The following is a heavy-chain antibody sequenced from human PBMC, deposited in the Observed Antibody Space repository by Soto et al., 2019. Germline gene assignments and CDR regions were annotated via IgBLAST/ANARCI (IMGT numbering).Heavy chain of an antibody. CDR1: GFTFSSYW. V-gene: IGHV3-74*03. CDR3: VRDHSGYDAEFDY. D-gene: IGHD5-12*01. CDR2: IKSDGRST. Sequence: PGGSLRLSCAASGFTFSSYWMHWVRQAPGKGLVWVSHIKSDGRSTTYADSVKGRFTISRDNAKNMLYLQMNSLRAEDTAVYYCVRDHSGYDAEFDYWGQGTLVTVSS. J-gene: IGHJ4*02.